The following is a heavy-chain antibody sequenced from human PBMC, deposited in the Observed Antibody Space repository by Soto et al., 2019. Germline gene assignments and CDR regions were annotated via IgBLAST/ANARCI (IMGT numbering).Heavy chain of an antibody. D-gene: IGHD1-26*01. CDR2: IIPIFGTA. V-gene: IGHV1-69*13. CDR1: GGTFSSYA. CDR3: ARGGTKRPRIAGNDAFDI. J-gene: IGHJ3*02. Sequence: ASVKVSCKASGGTFSSYAISWVRQAPGQGLEWMGGIIPIFGTANYAQKFQGRVTITADESTSTAYMELSSLRSEDTAVYYCARGGTKRPRIAGNDAFDIWGQGTMVTVS.